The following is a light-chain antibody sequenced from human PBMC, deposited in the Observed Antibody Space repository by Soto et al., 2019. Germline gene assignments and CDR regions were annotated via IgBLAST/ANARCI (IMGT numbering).Light chain of an antibody. Sequence: QSVLTQPASVSGSPGQSITISCTGTSSDVGAYHYVSWYQRHPGKAPKLMIYDVSDRPSGVSNRFSGSKSGNTASLTISGLQAEDEADYYCSSYSNSRTLVFGGGTTLTVL. CDR3: SSYSNSRTLV. CDR2: DVS. V-gene: IGLV2-14*03. CDR1: SSDVGAYHY. J-gene: IGLJ2*01.